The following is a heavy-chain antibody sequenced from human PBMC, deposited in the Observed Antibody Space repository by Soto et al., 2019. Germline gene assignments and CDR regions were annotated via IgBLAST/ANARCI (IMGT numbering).Heavy chain of an antibody. J-gene: IGHJ5*02. CDR3: ARIKYGSGSYYLFVNWFDP. V-gene: IGHV4-34*01. CDR2: INHSGST. CDR1: GGSFSGYY. D-gene: IGHD3-10*01. Sequence: SETLSLTCAAYGGSFSGYYWSWIRQPPGKGLEWIGEINHSGSTNYNPSLKSRVTISVDTSKNQFSLKLSSVTAADTAVYYCARIKYGSGSYYLFVNWFDPWGRGTLVTVSS.